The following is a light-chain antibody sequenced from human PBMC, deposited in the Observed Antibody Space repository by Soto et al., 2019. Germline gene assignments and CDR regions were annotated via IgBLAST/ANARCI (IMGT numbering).Light chain of an antibody. J-gene: IGKJ2*01. CDR2: WSS. CDR3: QQYYSTMYT. CDR1: QSVLYSSNNRDS. Sequence: DIVMTQSPDSLAVSLGERATINCKSSQSVLYSSNNRDSLAWYQRKPGLPPKLLIYWSSIRASGVPYRISGGGSGTDFTLPIISLQTEDVAVYYCQQYYSTMYTFGQGTKLDIK. V-gene: IGKV4-1*01.